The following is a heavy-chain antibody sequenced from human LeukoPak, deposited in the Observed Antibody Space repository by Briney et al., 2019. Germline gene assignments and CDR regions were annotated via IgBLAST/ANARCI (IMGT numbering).Heavy chain of an antibody. Sequence: GGSPRLSCAASGFTFSDYYMSWIRQAPGKGLEWVSYISSSGSTIYYADSVKGRFTISRDNAKNSLYLQMNSLRAEDTAVYYCARTRAAYAFDIWGQGTMVTVSS. V-gene: IGHV3-11*01. CDR3: ARTRAAYAFDI. CDR1: GFTFSDYY. CDR2: ISSSGSTI. J-gene: IGHJ3*02. D-gene: IGHD6-13*01.